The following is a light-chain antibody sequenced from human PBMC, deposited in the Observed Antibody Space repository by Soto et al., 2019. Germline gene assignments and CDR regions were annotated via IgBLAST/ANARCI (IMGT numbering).Light chain of an antibody. CDR3: QQYNSYSRT. CDR2: KAS. CDR1: QSISNY. J-gene: IGKJ2*01. V-gene: IGKV1-5*03. Sequence: EIQLTQSPSSLSASVGDRVSISCRASQSISNYLNWYQQKPGKAPKLLIYKASSLESGVPSRFSGSGSGTEFTLTISSLQPDDFATYYCQQYNSYSRTFGQGTKVDI.